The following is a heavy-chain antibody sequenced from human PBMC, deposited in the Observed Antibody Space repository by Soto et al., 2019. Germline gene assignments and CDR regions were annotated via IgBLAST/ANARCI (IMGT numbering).Heavy chain of an antibody. J-gene: IGHJ4*02. CDR3: ARGFPTVVTVDY. D-gene: IGHD4-17*01. CDR2: IYYSGST. CDR1: GGSISSSSYY. Sequence: QLQLQESGPGLVKPSETLSLTCTVSGGSISSSSYYWGWIRQPPGKGLEWIGSIYYSGSTYYNPSLKSRVTISVDTSKNQFSLKLSSVTAEDTAVYYCARGFPTVVTVDYWGQGTLVTVSS. V-gene: IGHV4-39*01.